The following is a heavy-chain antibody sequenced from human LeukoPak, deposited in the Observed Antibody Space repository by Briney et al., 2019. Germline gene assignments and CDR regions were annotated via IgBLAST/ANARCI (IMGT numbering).Heavy chain of an antibody. CDR2: INPSGGST. D-gene: IGHD1-26*01. V-gene: IGHV1-46*01. CDR3: AKSEVGAISWVH. J-gene: IGHJ4*02. Sequence: ASVTVSCKASGYTFTNYYMHWVRQAPGQGLEWMGIINPSGGSTSYAQKFQGRVTMTRDTSTSTVSMELSSLRSEDTAVYYCAKSEVGAISWVHWGQGTLVSVSS. CDR1: GYTFTNYY.